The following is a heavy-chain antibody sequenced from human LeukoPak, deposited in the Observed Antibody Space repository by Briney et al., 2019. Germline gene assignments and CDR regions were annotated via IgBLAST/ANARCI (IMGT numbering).Heavy chain of an antibody. D-gene: IGHD6-6*01. J-gene: IGHJ6*02. CDR3: ARVRLAGNYYDYGMDV. V-gene: IGHV1-2*02. CDR2: INPNSGGT. CDR1: GYTFTSYY. Sequence: GASVKVSCKAFGYTFTSYYLHWVRQAPGQGLEWMGWINPNSGGTNYALKFQGRVTMTRDTSISTVYMELSRLRSDDTAVYYCARVRLAGNYYDYGMDVWGQGSTVTVSS.